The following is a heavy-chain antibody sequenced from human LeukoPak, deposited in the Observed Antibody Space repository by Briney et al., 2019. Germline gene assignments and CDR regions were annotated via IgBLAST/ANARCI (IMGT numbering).Heavy chain of an antibody. CDR3: ARDNSVGDNAWWFDP. V-gene: IGHV1-8*01. CDR2: MNPNNGNT. Sequence: ASVKVSCKASGYTFTSYDINWVRQATGQGLEWMGWMNPNNGNTGYAQKFQGRVTMTRDMSTSTDYMELSSLRSEDTAIYYCARDNSVGDNAWWFDPWGQGTLVTVSS. D-gene: IGHD1-26*01. J-gene: IGHJ5*02. CDR1: GYTFTSYD.